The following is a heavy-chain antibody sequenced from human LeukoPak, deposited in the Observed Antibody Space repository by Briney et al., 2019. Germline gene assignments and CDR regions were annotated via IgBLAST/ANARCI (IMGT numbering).Heavy chain of an antibody. D-gene: IGHD5-24*01. CDR3: AKDMHGYDGPVDY. CDR1: GFTFNIHA. Sequence: GGSLRLSCAASGFTFNIHAMDWVRQAPGKGLEWVSSISGIGISIYYADSVKGRFTISRDNSKNTVYLQMNRLIAEDTAVYYCAKDMHGYDGPVDYWGRGTQVTVSS. V-gene: IGHV3-23*01. J-gene: IGHJ4*02. CDR2: ISGIGISI.